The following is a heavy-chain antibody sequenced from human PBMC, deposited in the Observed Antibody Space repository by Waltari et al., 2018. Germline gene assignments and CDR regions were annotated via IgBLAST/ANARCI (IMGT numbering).Heavy chain of an antibody. Sequence: EVQLVESGGGLVQPGGSLRLSCAASGFTFSDHYMDWVRPAPGKGLEWVGRTRNKANSYTTEYAASVKGRFTISRDDSKNSLYLQMNSLKTEDTAVYYCARERGRELRGASGWFDPWGQGTLVTVSS. J-gene: IGHJ5*02. CDR3: ARERGRELRGASGWFDP. CDR1: GFTFSDHY. V-gene: IGHV3-72*01. CDR2: TRNKANSYTT. D-gene: IGHD1-26*01.